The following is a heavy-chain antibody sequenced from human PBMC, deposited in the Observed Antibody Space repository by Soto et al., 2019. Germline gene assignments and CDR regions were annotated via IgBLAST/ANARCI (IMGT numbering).Heavy chain of an antibody. D-gene: IGHD2-2*01. CDR1: GGSISSGDYY. J-gene: IGHJ6*02. CDR2: IYYSGST. Sequence: PSETLSLTCTVSGGSISSGDYYWSWIRQPPGKGLEWIGYIYYSGSTYYNPSLKSRVTISVDTSKNQFSLKLSSVTAADTAVYYCARAASFTVPAALDVRGQGTTVTGSS. V-gene: IGHV4-30-4*01. CDR3: ARAASFTVPAALDV.